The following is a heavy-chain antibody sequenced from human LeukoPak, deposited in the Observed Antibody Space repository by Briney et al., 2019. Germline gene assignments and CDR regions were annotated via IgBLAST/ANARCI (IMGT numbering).Heavy chain of an antibody. CDR3: ARDWVAAAGTHYYYGMDV. D-gene: IGHD6-13*01. J-gene: IGHJ6*04. Sequence: ASVKVSCKASGYTFTSYGISGVRQAPGQGLEWMGWISAYNGNTNYAQKLQGRVTMTTDTSTSTAYMELRSLRSDDTAVYYCARDWVAAAGTHYYYGMDVWGKGTTVTVSS. V-gene: IGHV1-18*04. CDR1: GYTFTSYG. CDR2: ISAYNGNT.